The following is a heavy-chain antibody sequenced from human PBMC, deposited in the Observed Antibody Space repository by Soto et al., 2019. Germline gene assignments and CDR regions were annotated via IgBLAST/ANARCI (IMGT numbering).Heavy chain of an antibody. CDR1: GFTFSSYG. J-gene: IGHJ6*02. V-gene: IGHV3-30*18. CDR2: ISYDGSNK. Sequence: SLRLSCAASGFTFSSYGMHWVRQAPGKGLEWVAVISYDGSNKYYADSVKGRFTISRDNSKNTLYLQMNSLRAEDTAVYYCAKDLRPWDFWSGTPYYYYGMDVWGQGTTVPVSS. CDR3: AKDLRPWDFWSGTPYYYYGMDV. D-gene: IGHD3-3*01.